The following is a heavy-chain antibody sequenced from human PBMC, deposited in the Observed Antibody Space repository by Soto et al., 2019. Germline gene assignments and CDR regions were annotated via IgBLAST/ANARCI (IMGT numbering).Heavy chain of an antibody. Sequence: EVQLLDSGGGLVQPGGSLRLSCAASGFTFISYAMNWVRQAPGKGLQWVSALSGGGDATFYADSVKGRFTISSDNSRNTATLHTNSLGADGTALYYCARKVPGSTTRPDYWYFDLWGRGTLVTVSA. J-gene: IGHJ2*01. CDR2: LSGGGDAT. CDR1: GFTFISYA. V-gene: IGHV3-23*01. CDR3: ARKVPGSTTRPDYWYFDL. D-gene: IGHD3-10*01.